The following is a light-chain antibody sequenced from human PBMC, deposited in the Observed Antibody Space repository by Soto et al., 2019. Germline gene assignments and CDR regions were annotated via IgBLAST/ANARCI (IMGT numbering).Light chain of an antibody. CDR1: QSIATY. V-gene: IGKV1-39*01. J-gene: IGKJ1*01. Sequence: TEMTLSPSSLSSCVGFRVTVTFAASQSIATYLNWYEQKPGKAPKVLIYTASSLQSGVPSRFSGSGSGTDFSLTISGLQPQDFATYHCQQSHSTPLTFGQGTKVDI. CDR3: QQSHSTPLT. CDR2: TAS.